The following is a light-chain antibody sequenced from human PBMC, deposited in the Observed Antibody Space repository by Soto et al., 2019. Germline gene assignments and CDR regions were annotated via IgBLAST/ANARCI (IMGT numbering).Light chain of an antibody. CDR1: QSVSSN. CDR3: QQYNNWPHT. J-gene: IGKJ2*01. Sequence: EIVMTQSPATLSVSPGERATLSCRASQSVSSNLAWYQQKPGQAPRLLIYGASTWATGIPARFSGSGSGTEFTLTISSLQSEDFAVYYCQQYNNWPHTFGQGTKLEIK. CDR2: GAS. V-gene: IGKV3-15*01.